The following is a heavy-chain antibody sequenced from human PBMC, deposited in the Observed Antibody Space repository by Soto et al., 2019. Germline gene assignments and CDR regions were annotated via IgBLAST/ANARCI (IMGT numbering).Heavy chain of an antibody. V-gene: IGHV1-69*12. CDR1: GGTFSSYA. Sequence: QVQLVQSGAEVKKPGSSVKVSCKASGGTFSSYAISWVRQAPGQGLEWMGGIIPIFGTADYAQKFQGRVTITADESTSTAYVELRSLGSEYTAVYSCASHSGSSPEGRYYYGMDVWGQGTTVTVSS. J-gene: IGHJ6*02. D-gene: IGHD1-26*01. CDR3: ASHSGSSPEGRYYYGMDV. CDR2: IIPIFGTA.